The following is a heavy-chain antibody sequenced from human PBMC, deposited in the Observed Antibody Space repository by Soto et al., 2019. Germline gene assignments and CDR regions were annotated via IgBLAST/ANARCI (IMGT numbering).Heavy chain of an antibody. D-gene: IGHD3-10*01. Sequence: QLQLQESGPGLVKPSETLSLTCTVSGGSISSSSYYWGWIRQPPGKGLEWIGSIYYSGSTYYNPSLKSRVTISVDTSKNQFSLKLSSVTAADTAVYYCARHGLTMLRGPLGVLNWFDPWGQGTLVTVSS. J-gene: IGHJ5*02. CDR3: ARHGLTMLRGPLGVLNWFDP. CDR1: GGSISSSSYY. CDR2: IYYSGST. V-gene: IGHV4-39*01.